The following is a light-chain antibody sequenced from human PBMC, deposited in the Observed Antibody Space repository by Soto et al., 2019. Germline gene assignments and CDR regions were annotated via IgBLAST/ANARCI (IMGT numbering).Light chain of an antibody. Sequence: EIVMTQSPATLSVSPGERATLSGRASQSVGSNLAWYQQKPGQAPRLLIYGASTRATGIPARFSGSGSGTEFTLTISSLQSEDFAVYYCQQYNNWPLMYTFGQGTKLEIK. J-gene: IGKJ2*01. CDR2: GAS. CDR3: QQYNNWPLMYT. CDR1: QSVGSN. V-gene: IGKV3-15*01.